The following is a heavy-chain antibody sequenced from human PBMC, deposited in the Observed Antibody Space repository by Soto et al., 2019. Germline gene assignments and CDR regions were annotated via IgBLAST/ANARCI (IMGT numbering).Heavy chain of an antibody. D-gene: IGHD3-16*01. V-gene: IGHV3-23*04. CDR1: GFTFSNYA. CDR3: AKDRLAGGFYF. CDR2: VSATAGTT. J-gene: IGHJ4*02. Sequence: DVQLVDSGGGLVQPGWSLRLSCAASGFTFSNYAMSWVRQAPGKGLEWVSLVSATAGTTYYTDSVKGRFTISIDNYRNTVYLQMNSLRADDTSVYYCAKDRLAGGFYFWGQGTLVTVSS.